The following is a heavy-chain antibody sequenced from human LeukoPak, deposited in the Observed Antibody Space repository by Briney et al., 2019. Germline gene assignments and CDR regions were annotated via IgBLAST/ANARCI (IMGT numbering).Heavy chain of an antibody. J-gene: IGHJ5*02. Sequence: ASVKVSCKASGYTFTVYYMHWMRQAPGQGLEWMGRINPNSGGTNYAQKFQGRVTMTRDTSISTAYMELSRLRSDDTAVYYCARGTTVTTRRGDWFDPWGQGTLVTVSS. CDR3: ARGTTVTTRRGDWFDP. D-gene: IGHD4-11*01. V-gene: IGHV1-2*06. CDR2: INPNSGGT. CDR1: GYTFTVYY.